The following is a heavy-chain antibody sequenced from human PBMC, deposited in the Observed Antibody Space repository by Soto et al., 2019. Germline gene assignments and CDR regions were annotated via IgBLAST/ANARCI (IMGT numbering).Heavy chain of an antibody. CDR1: GFTFNTYG. J-gene: IGHJ5*02. D-gene: IGHD6-19*01. V-gene: IGHV3-30*18. CDR3: AKSLAVAAGWFDP. CDR2: ISYDGSDE. Sequence: GGSLRLSCAASGFTFNTYGMHWVRQAPGKGLEWVAFISYDGSDEYYADSVKGRFTISRDNSKNTVFLQMNSLIGEDTAAYYCAKSLAVAAGWFDPWGQGALVTVSS.